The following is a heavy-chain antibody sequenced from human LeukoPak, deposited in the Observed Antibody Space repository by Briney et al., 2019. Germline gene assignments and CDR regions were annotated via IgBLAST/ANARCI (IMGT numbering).Heavy chain of an antibody. V-gene: IGHV5-51*01. Sequence: GESLQISCQGSGYSFTSYWIGWVRPMPGKGLEWMGIIYPSDSDTRYSPSFQGQVTISAAKSISTAYLQWSSLKVSDTAMYYCARGRERDFDYWGQGTLVTVSS. J-gene: IGHJ4*02. CDR2: IYPSDSDT. CDR1: GYSFTSYW. D-gene: IGHD5-24*01. CDR3: ARGRERDFDY.